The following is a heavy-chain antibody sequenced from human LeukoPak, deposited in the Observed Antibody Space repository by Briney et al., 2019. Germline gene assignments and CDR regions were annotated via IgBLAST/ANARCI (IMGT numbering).Heavy chain of an antibody. V-gene: IGHV1-2*02. CDR1: GYTFTGYY. CDR3: ARSKHSYSSSWYANYYYYGMDV. Sequence: ASVKVSCKASGYTFTGYYMHWVRQAPGQGLEWMGWINPNSGGTNYAQKFQGRVTMTGDTSISTAYMELSRLRSDDTAVYYCARSKHSYSSSWYANYYYYGMDVWGQGTTVTVSS. J-gene: IGHJ6*02. D-gene: IGHD6-13*01. CDR2: INPNSGGT.